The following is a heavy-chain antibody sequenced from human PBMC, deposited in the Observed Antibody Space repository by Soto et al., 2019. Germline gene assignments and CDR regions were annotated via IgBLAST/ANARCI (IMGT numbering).Heavy chain of an antibody. D-gene: IGHD4-4*01. CDR1: GFTFSGYA. CDR3: ARATQVNTFLPHYYYYYGMDV. CDR2: ISYDGSNK. V-gene: IGHV3-30-3*01. Sequence: GSLRLSCAASGFTFSGYAMHWVRQAPGKGLEWVAVISYDGSNKYYADSVKGRFTISRDNAKNSLYLQMNSLRAEDTAVYYCARATQVNTFLPHYYYYYGMDVWGQGTTVTVSS. J-gene: IGHJ6*02.